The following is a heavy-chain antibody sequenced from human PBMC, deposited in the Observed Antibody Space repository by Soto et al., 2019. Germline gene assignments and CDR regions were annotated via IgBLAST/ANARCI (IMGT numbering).Heavy chain of an antibody. CDR2: IYPGDSDT. CDR1: GYGFTSYW. Sequence: GESLKISCKGSGYGFTSYWIGWVRQMPGKGLEWMGIIYPGDSDTRYSPSFQGQVTISADKSISTAYLQWSSLKASDTAMYYCARVLSYYYDSSGYYDAFDIWGQGTMVTVS. D-gene: IGHD3-22*01. J-gene: IGHJ3*02. V-gene: IGHV5-51*01. CDR3: ARVLSYYYDSSGYYDAFDI.